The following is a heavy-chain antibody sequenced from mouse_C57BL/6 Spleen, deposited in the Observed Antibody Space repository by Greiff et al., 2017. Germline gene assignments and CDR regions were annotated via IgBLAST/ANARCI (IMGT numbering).Heavy chain of an antibody. J-gene: IGHJ1*03. V-gene: IGHV1-50*01. CDR1: GYTFTSYW. Sequence: VQLQQPGAELVKPGASVKLSCKASGYTFTSYWMQWVKQRPGQGLEWIGEIDPSDSYTNYNQKFKGKATLTVDTSSSTAYMQLSSLTSEDSAVYYCARSNYGYFDVWGTGTTVTVSS. CDR3: ARSNYGYFDV. D-gene: IGHD2-5*01. CDR2: IDPSDSYT.